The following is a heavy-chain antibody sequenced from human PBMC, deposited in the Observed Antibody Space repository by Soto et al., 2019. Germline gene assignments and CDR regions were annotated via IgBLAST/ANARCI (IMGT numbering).Heavy chain of an antibody. V-gene: IGHV4-30-4*01. Sequence: SETLSLTCTVSGDSISSGAKYWSWIRQPPGKGLEWIGYIYYSGSTCYNPTLNSRVTISVDRSKNLFSLKLSSVTAADTSAYSCARVDILTEYGSMYVWGQGTTVTVSS. CDR1: GDSISSGAKY. D-gene: IGHD3-9*01. CDR3: ARVDILTEYGSMYV. CDR2: IYYSGST. J-gene: IGHJ6*02.